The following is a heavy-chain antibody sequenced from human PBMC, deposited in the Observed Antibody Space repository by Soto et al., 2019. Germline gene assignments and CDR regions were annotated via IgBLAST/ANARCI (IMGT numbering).Heavy chain of an antibody. J-gene: IGHJ6*03. CDR1: GGSINNYY. CDR2: IHFTGTT. D-gene: IGHD3-3*01. Sequence: PSETLSLTCSASGGSINNYYWGWIRQPPGKGLKWIGYIHFTGTTKYNPSLKSRVTISVDTSKSQVSLRLNSVNAADTAVYYCARIFWSGYDYYYYYMDVWGQGATVTVSS. CDR3: ARIFWSGYDYYYYYMDV. V-gene: IGHV4-59*08.